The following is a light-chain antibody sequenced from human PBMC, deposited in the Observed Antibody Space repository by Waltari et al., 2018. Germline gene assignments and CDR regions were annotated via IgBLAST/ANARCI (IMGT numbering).Light chain of an antibody. Sequence: QSVLTQPPSASGTPGQRVTISCSGSSSNIGSNTVNWYQQLPGTAPKLLIYSNNQRPSGVPDRFSGSQSGTSASLAISVLQSEDEADYYCAAWDDSLNGLVFGGGTKLTVL. V-gene: IGLV1-44*01. CDR2: SNN. CDR1: SSNIGSNT. J-gene: IGLJ2*01. CDR3: AAWDDSLNGLV.